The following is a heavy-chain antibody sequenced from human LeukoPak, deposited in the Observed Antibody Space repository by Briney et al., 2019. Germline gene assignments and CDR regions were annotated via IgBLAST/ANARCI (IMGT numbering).Heavy chain of an antibody. CDR2: IYYSGST. Sequence: SETLSLTCTVSGGSISSGDYYWSWIRQPPGKGLEWIGYIYYSGSTYYNPSLKSRVTISVDTSKNQFSLKLSSVTAADTAVYYCAKWSGYDIPYYGMDVWGQGTTVTVFS. V-gene: IGHV4-30-4*08. CDR3: AKWSGYDIPYYGMDV. CDR1: GGSISSGDYY. J-gene: IGHJ6*02. D-gene: IGHD5-12*01.